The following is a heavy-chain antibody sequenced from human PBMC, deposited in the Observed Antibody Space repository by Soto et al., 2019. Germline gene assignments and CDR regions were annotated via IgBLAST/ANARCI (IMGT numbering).Heavy chain of an antibody. J-gene: IGHJ4*02. Sequence: PGGSLRLSCAASGFTFSSYGMHWVRQAPGKGLEWVAVISYDGSNKYYADSVKGRFTISRDNSKNTLYLQMNSLRAEDTAVYYCAKGPYYYDSSGYPYWGQGTLVAVSS. CDR3: AKGPYYYDSSGYPY. CDR2: ISYDGSNK. V-gene: IGHV3-30*18. D-gene: IGHD3-22*01. CDR1: GFTFSSYG.